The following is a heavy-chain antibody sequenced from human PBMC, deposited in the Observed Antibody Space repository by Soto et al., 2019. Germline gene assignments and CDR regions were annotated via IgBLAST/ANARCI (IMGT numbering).Heavy chain of an antibody. V-gene: IGHV4-39*01. J-gene: IGHJ4*02. Sequence: SETLSLTCTVSGGSISSSSYYWGWIRQPPGKGLEWIGSIYYSGSTYYNPSLKSRVTISVDTSKNQFSLKLSSVTAADTAVYYCARKISSGLDYWGQGTLVTVSS. CDR1: GGSISSSSYY. D-gene: IGHD6-19*01. CDR2: IYYSGST. CDR3: ARKISSGLDY.